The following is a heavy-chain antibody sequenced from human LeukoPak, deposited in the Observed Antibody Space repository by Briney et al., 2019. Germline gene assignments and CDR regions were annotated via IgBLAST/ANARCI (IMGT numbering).Heavy chain of an antibody. J-gene: IGHJ5*02. V-gene: IGHV4-59*01. Sequence: SETLCLTCTVSGGSISSYYWSWIRQPPGKGLEWIGDIYYSGSTNYNPSLKSRVTISVDTSKNQFSLKLSSVTAADTAVYYCARDYGNRGFDPWGQGTLVTVSS. CDR2: IYYSGST. CDR1: GGSISSYY. CDR3: ARDYGNRGFDP. D-gene: IGHD1-14*01.